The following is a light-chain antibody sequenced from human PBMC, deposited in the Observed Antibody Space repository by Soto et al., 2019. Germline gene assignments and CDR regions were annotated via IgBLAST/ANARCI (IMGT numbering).Light chain of an antibody. CDR2: DAS. V-gene: IGKV1-5*01. CDR1: QSISDW. Sequence: DIQLTQSPSTLSAYVGDRVNITCRASQSISDWLAWYQQKAGKAPELLISDASTLATGVPSRFSGSGSGTDFALTITSLQAEDFATYYCQQLRMYPSTFGGGTKVDIK. CDR3: QQLRMYPST. J-gene: IGKJ4*01.